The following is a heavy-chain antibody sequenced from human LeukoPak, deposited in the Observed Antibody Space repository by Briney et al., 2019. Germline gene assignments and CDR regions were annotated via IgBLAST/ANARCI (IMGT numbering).Heavy chain of an antibody. V-gene: IGHV4-39*07. J-gene: IGHJ6*03. CDR1: GGSISSSSYY. Sequence: SETLSLTCTVSGGSISSSSYYWGWIRQPPGKGLEWIGSIYYSGSTYYNPPLKSRVTISVDTSKNQFSLKLSSVTAADTAVYYCALPSRYYDFWSGYRDYYYMDVWGKGTTVTVSS. CDR2: IYYSGST. D-gene: IGHD3-3*01. CDR3: ALPSRYYDFWSGYRDYYYMDV.